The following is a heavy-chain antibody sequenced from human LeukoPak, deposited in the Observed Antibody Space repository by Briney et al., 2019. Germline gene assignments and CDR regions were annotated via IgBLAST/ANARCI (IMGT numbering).Heavy chain of an antibody. CDR3: ASGSGSYRTPYYYMDV. Sequence: GGSLRLFCVASGFTVSSNYMSWVRQAPGKGLEWVSVIYSGGSTYYADSVKGRFTISRDNSKNTLYPQMNSLRAEDTAVYYCASGSGSYRTPYYYMDVWGTGTTVTVSS. CDR1: GFTVSSNY. J-gene: IGHJ6*03. V-gene: IGHV3-53*01. CDR2: IYSGGST. D-gene: IGHD3-10*01.